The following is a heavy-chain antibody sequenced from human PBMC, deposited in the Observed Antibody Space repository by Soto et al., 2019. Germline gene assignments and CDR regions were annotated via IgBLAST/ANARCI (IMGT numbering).Heavy chain of an antibody. CDR1: GGSISSYY. V-gene: IGHV4-59*01. J-gene: IGHJ6*02. Sequence: PSETLSLTCTVSGGSISSYYWSWIRQPPGKGLEWIGYIYYSGSTNYNPSLKSRVTISVDTSKNQFSLKLSSVTAADTAVYYCVRFRPGGGMDVWGQGTTVTVSS. CDR2: IYYSGST. CDR3: VRFRPGGGMDV. D-gene: IGHD3-3*01.